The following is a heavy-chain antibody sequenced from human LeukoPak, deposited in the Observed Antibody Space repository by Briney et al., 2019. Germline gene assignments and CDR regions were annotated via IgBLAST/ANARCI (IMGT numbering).Heavy chain of an antibody. CDR1: SFTFSSFT. D-gene: IGHD6-6*01. J-gene: IGHJ4*02. V-gene: IGHV3-30*04. CDR2: TSHDESHK. Sequence: GGSLRLSCAASSFTFSSFTMHWIRQAPGKGLEWVAVTSHDESHKYYADSLEGRFTISRDNSKNTLYLEMKSLRSEDTSFYYCARDPIDDRPDYFDYWGQGTLVTISS. CDR3: ARDPIDDRPDYFDY.